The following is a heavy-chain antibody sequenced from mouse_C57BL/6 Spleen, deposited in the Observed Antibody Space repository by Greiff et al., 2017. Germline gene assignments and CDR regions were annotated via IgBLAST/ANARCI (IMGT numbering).Heavy chain of an antibody. D-gene: IGHD1-1*01. CDR1: GYTFTSYW. V-gene: IGHV1-64*01. CDR3: ARYYGSSYAWFAY. Sequence: QVQLQQPGAELVKPGASVKLSCKASGYTFTSYWMHWVKQRPGQGLEWIGMIHPNSGSTNYNEKFKSKATLTVDKSSSTADMQLSSLTSEDSAVYYCARYYGSSYAWFAYWGQGTLVTVSA. CDR2: IHPNSGST. J-gene: IGHJ3*01.